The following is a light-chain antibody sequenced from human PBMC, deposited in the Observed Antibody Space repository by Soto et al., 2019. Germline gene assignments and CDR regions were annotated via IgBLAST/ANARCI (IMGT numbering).Light chain of an antibody. CDR1: QSVSTSS. CDR2: GAS. V-gene: IGKV3-20*01. Sequence: EIVLTQSPGTLSLSPGERATLSCRASQSVSTSSLAWYQQKPGQAPRLLIYGASNRATGIPDRVSASGSGADFTLSISRLEPEDFAMYYCQQYGSSPYTFGQGTKLALK. J-gene: IGKJ2*01. CDR3: QQYGSSPYT.